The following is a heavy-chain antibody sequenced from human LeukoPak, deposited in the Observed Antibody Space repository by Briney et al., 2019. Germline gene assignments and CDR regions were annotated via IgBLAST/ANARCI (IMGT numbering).Heavy chain of an antibody. CDR1: GGTFSSYA. Sequence: PGASVKVSCKASGGTFSSYAISWVRQAPGQGLEWMGRIIPILGIANYAQKFQGRVTITADKSTSTAYMELSSLRSEDTAVYYCARDRPPAMTTVAVVPYDYWGQGTLVTVSS. J-gene: IGHJ4*02. CDR2: IIPILGIA. D-gene: IGHD4-23*01. CDR3: ARDRPPAMTTVAVVPYDY. V-gene: IGHV1-69*04.